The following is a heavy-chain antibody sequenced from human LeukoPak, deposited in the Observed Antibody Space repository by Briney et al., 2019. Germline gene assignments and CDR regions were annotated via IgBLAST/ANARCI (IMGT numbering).Heavy chain of an antibody. Sequence: SQTLSLTCTVSGGSIYGGGYYWSWIRQPPGKGLEWIGYIYHSGTTYYNPSLKSRVTISIDRSKNQFSLKLSSVTAADTAVYYCARAVPIVVVPAALQTTVVTPTWFDPWGQGTLVTVPS. V-gene: IGHV4-30-2*01. CDR3: ARAVPIVVVPAALQTTVVTPTWFDP. D-gene: IGHD2-2*01. CDR2: IYHSGTT. J-gene: IGHJ5*02. CDR1: GGSIYGGGYY.